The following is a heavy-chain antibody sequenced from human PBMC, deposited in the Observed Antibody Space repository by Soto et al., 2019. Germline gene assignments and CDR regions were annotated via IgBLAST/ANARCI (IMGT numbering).Heavy chain of an antibody. Sequence: SVKVSCKASGGTFSSYAISWVRQAPGQGLEWMGGIIPIFGTANYAQKFQGRVTITADESTSTAYMELSSLRSEDTAVYYCASYCSSTSCYTGPYYYYGMEVWGQGTTV. CDR1: GGTFSSYA. V-gene: IGHV1-69*13. D-gene: IGHD2-2*02. CDR2: IIPIFGTA. CDR3: ASYCSSTSCYTGPYYYYGMEV. J-gene: IGHJ6*02.